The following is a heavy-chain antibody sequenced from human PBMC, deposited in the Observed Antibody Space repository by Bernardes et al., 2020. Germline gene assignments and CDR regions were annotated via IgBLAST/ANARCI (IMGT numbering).Heavy chain of an antibody. V-gene: IGHV3-30*12. CDR1: GFSFSIYA. CDR3: ARDGGSSWNPSGAFVM. CDR2: ICNDGSNT. D-gene: IGHD6-13*01. J-gene: IGHJ3*02. Sequence: GGSLRLSCVASGFSFSIYAMHWVRQAPGQGLDCVAMICNDGSNTYYADSVKGRFTISRDNSKNTLYLQMNSLRVEDTAVYYCARDGGSSWNPSGAFVMWGQGTMVTVSS.